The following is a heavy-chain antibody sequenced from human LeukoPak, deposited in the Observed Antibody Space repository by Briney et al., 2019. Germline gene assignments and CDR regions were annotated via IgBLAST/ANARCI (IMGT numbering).Heavy chain of an antibody. CDR3: AAAITMIVPDI. V-gene: IGHV1-58*01. D-gene: IGHD3-22*01. Sequence: GTSVKVSCKASGFTFTSSAVQWVRQARGQRLEWIGWIVVGSGNTNYAQKFRERVTITRDMSTSTAYMELSSLRSEDTAVYYCAAAITMIVPDIWGQGTMVTVSS. J-gene: IGHJ3*02. CDR1: GFTFTSSA. CDR2: IVVGSGNT.